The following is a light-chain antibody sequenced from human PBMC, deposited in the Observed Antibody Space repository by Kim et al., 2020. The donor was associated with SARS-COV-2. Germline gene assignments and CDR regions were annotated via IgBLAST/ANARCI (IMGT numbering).Light chain of an antibody. Sequence: QSALTQPASVSGSPGQSITISCTGTSSDVGGYNYVSWYQQHPGKAPKLMIYDVNNRPSGVSNRFSGSKSGNTASLTISGLQAEDDADYYCSSYTSSSTPYVFGTGTKVTVL. CDR3: SSYTSSSTPYV. CDR2: DVN. V-gene: IGLV2-14*03. CDR1: SSDVGGYNY. J-gene: IGLJ1*01.